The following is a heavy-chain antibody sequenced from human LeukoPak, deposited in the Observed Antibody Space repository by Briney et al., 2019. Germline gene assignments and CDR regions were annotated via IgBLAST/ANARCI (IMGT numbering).Heavy chain of an antibody. J-gene: IGHJ6*03. V-gene: IGHV1-18*01. CDR3: ARAKGEWRDYYYYMDV. Sequence: ASVKVSCKASGYTFTSYGISWVRQAPGQGLEWMGWISAYNGNTNYAQKLQGRVTMTTDTSTSTAYMELRSLRSDDTAVYYCARAKGEWRDYYYYMDVWGKGTTVTVSS. CDR2: ISAYNGNT. CDR1: GYTFTSYG. D-gene: IGHD3-10*01.